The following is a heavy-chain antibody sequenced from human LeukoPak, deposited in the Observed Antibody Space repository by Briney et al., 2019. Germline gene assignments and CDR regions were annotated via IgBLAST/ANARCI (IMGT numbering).Heavy chain of an antibody. D-gene: IGHD6-19*01. CDR1: GFPFSSYE. J-gene: IGHJ3*02. Sequence: GGSLRLSCAASGFPFSSYEMNWVRQAPGKGLEWVSSASSDSSYIYYADSVKGRFTISRDNAKNSLFLQMNSLRAEDTAVYYCARNSRGWYDGFDIWGQGTMVTVSS. CDR2: ASSDSSYI. V-gene: IGHV3-21*01. CDR3: ARNSRGWYDGFDI.